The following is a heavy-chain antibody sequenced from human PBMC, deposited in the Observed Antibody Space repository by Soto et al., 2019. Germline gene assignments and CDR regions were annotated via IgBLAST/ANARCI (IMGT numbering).Heavy chain of an antibody. D-gene: IGHD6-13*01. J-gene: IGHJ4*02. CDR2: ISSSGSTI. Sequence: TGGSLRLSCAASGFTFSDYYMSWIRQAPGKGLEWVSYISSSGSTIYYADSVKGRFTISRDNAKNSLYLQMNSLRAEDTAVYYCARKPYSSSWSDYWGQGTLVTVSS. V-gene: IGHV3-11*01. CDR1: GFTFSDYY. CDR3: ARKPYSSSWSDY.